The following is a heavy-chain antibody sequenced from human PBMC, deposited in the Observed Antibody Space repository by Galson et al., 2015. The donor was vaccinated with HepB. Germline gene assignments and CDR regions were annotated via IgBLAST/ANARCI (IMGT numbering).Heavy chain of an antibody. D-gene: IGHD6-19*01. J-gene: IGHJ4*02. Sequence: SLRLSCAASGFTFSSYGMHWVRQAPGKGLEWVAFIRYDGSNKYYADSVKGRFTISRDNSKNTLYLQMNSLRAEDTAVYYCAKPPDEGWYGYYSDYWGQGTLVTVSS. CDR2: IRYDGSNK. CDR3: AKPPDEGWYGYYSDY. CDR1: GFTFSSYG. V-gene: IGHV3-30*02.